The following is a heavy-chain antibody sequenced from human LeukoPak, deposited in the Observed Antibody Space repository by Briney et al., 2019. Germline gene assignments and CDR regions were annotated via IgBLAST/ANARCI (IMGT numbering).Heavy chain of an antibody. D-gene: IGHD3-22*01. J-gene: IGHJ3*02. Sequence: GRSLRLSCAASGFTFSSYAMHWVRQVPGKGLEWVAAIWFDGIKKYYADSVKGRLTISRDNSKNTLYLQVNSLRAEDTAVYYCARDLEDSSPFGAFDMWGQGTMVTVSS. V-gene: IGHV3-33*08. CDR1: GFTFSSYA. CDR3: ARDLEDSSPFGAFDM. CDR2: IWFDGIKK.